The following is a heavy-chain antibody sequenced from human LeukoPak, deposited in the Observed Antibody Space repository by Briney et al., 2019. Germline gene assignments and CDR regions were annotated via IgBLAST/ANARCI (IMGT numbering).Heavy chain of an antibody. J-gene: IGHJ4*02. CDR2: ISHDGSNK. V-gene: IGHV3-30-3*01. D-gene: IGHD6-13*01. Sequence: GGSLRLSCAASGFTFSSYAMYWVRQAPGKGLEWVAVISHDGSNKYYADSVKGRFTISRDNSKNTLYLQMNSLRAEDTAVYYCARAPGAAAFDYWGQGTLVTVSS. CDR3: ARAPGAAAFDY. CDR1: GFTFSSYA.